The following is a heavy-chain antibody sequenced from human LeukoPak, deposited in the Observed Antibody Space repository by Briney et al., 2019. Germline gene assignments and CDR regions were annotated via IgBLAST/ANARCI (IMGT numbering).Heavy chain of an antibody. D-gene: IGHD4-17*01. Sequence: PGRSLRLSCAASGFTFSSYAMNWVRQAPGKGLEWVSAITGSGDDTNYGDSVKGRFTISRDNSNNRLYLQMNSLRAEDTAVYYCAKDQRGVTTGSYLFDYWGQGTLVTVSS. J-gene: IGHJ4*02. V-gene: IGHV3-23*01. CDR3: AKDQRGVTTGSYLFDY. CDR1: GFTFSSYA. CDR2: ITGSGDDT.